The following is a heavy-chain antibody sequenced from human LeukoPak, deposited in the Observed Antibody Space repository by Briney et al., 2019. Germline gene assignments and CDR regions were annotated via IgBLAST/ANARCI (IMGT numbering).Heavy chain of an antibody. CDR3: TRVFRDYYQTDY. Sequence: ESGGSLRLSCAVSGFSFNTFAMHWVRQAPGKGLEWVAVIWHDGSNKYHAESVKGRFTISRDNSQNTLYLQMNSLRVEDTAIYYCTRVFRDYYQTDYWGQGTLVTVSS. CDR1: GFSFNTFA. J-gene: IGHJ4*02. V-gene: IGHV3-33*01. D-gene: IGHD1-26*01. CDR2: IWHDGSNK.